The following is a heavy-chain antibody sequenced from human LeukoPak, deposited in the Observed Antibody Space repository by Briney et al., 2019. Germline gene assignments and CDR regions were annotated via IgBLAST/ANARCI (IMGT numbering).Heavy chain of an antibody. D-gene: IGHD3-10*01. CDR3: ARVSYGSGSYYNALFDY. J-gene: IGHJ4*02. Sequence: SETLSLTCSVSGYSISSGYSWGWIRQPPGTGLELIGHIYYSGDTYYNPSLKSRVTMSVDTSKNQFSLKVNSVAAADSAVYYCARVSYGSGSYYNALFDYWGQGTLVTVSS. CDR1: GYSISSGYS. V-gene: IGHV4-38-2*02. CDR2: IYYSGDT.